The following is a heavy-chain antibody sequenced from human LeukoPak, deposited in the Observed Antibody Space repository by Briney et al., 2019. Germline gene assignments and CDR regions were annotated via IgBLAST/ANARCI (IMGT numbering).Heavy chain of an antibody. J-gene: IGHJ6*02. CDR3: ARDQERSGYYYYYYYYGMDV. CDR1: GYTFTSYY. D-gene: IGHD3-22*01. Sequence: PVASVKVSCKASGYTFTSYYMHWVRQAPGQGLEWMGIINPSGGSTSYAQKFQGRVTMTRDTSTSTVYMELSSLRSEDTAVYYCARDQERSGYYYYYYYYGMDVWGQGTTVTVSS. CDR2: INPSGGST. V-gene: IGHV1-46*01.